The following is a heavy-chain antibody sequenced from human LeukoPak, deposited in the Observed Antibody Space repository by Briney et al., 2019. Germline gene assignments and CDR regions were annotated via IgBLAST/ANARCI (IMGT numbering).Heavy chain of an antibody. D-gene: IGHD2-21*02. V-gene: IGHV1-2*02. CDR1: GYTFTGYY. J-gene: IGHJ6*03. CDR2: INPNSGGT. CDR3: ARDGSGVTAGTSYYYYYMDV. Sequence: ASVKVSCKASGYTFTGYYMHWVRQAPGQGLEWMGWINPNSGGTNYAQKFQGRVTMTRDTSISTAYMELSRLRSDDTAVYYCARDGSGVTAGTSYYYYYMDVWGKGTTVTISS.